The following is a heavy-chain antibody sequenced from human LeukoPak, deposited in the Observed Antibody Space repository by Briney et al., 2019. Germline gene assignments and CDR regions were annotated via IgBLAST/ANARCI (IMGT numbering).Heavy chain of an antibody. CDR3: ARGLDCSGGSCFPFDY. CDR2: IYHSGST. CDR1: GFTFSSYG. Sequence: KPGRSLRLSCAASGFTFSSYGMHWVRQAPGKGLEWIGTIYHSGSTYYNPSLKSRVTISVDTSKKQFSLKLSSVTAADTAVYYCARGLDCSGGSCFPFDYWGQGTLVTVSS. V-gene: IGHV4-38-2*01. D-gene: IGHD2-15*01. J-gene: IGHJ4*02.